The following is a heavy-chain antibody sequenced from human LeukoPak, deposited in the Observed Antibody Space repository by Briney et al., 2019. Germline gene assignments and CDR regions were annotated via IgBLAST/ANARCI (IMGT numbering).Heavy chain of an antibody. J-gene: IGHJ3*02. D-gene: IGHD6-13*01. CDR3: ARAWEQQLVQGAFDI. V-gene: IGHV4-59*01. Sequence: PSETLSLTCAVYGGSFSSYFWSWIRQPPGKGLEWIGFIFYSGGTNYNPSLKSRVTISVDTSKNQFSLKLSSVTAADTAVYYCARAWEQQLVQGAFDIWGQGTLVTVSS. CDR2: IFYSGGT. CDR1: GGSFSSYF.